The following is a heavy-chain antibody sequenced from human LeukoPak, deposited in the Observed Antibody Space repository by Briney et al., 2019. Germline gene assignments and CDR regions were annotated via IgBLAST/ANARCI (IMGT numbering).Heavy chain of an antibody. D-gene: IGHD6-19*01. Sequence: ASVNVSCKASGYTFTSYAMNWVRQAPGQGLEWMGRIIPIFGTANYAQKFQGRVTITADESTSTAYMELSSLRSEDTAVYYCAAREDSSGWDNPPLDYWGQGTLVTVSS. CDR2: IIPIFGTA. CDR1: GYTFTSYA. CDR3: AAREDSSGWDNPPLDY. V-gene: IGHV1-69*13. J-gene: IGHJ4*02.